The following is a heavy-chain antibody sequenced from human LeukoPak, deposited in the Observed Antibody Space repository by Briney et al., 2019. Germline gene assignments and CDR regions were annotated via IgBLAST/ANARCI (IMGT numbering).Heavy chain of an antibody. Sequence: KASETLSLTCTVSGGSVSNYYWSWIRQSPGKGLEWIAYIHSSGSTNYNPSLKSRVTISVDTSEDQFSLQLNSVTAADTAVYFCARHAWVVAVHTGQTLYHFDSWSQGTLVTVSS. CDR2: IHSSGST. V-gene: IGHV4-59*08. CDR1: GGSVSNYY. J-gene: IGHJ4*02. CDR3: ARHAWVVAVHTGQTLYHFDS. D-gene: IGHD2-15*01.